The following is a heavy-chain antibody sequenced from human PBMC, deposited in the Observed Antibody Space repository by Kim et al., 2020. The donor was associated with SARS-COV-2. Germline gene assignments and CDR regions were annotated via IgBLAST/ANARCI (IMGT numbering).Heavy chain of an antibody. CDR2: INQSGST. D-gene: IGHD2-21*02. Sequence: SETLSLTCAVYGGSFSGYYWSWIRQPPGKGLEWIGEINQSGSTNYNPSLKSRVTISLDTSKNHFSLKVSSVSAADTAVYYCARGRGDSEGFNYHYGMHVWGQGTTVIVSS. V-gene: IGHV4-34*01. J-gene: IGHJ6*02. CDR1: GGSFSGYY. CDR3: ARGRGDSEGFNYHYGMHV.